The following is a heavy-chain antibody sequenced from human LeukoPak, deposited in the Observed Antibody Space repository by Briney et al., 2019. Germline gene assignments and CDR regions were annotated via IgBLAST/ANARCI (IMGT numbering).Heavy chain of an antibody. J-gene: IGHJ4*02. CDR3: AADQDYDFWSGYQPDY. V-gene: IGHV1-3*01. CDR1: GYTFTSYA. CDR2: INAGNGNT. Sequence: ASVKVSCKASGYTFTSYAMHWVRQAPGQRLEWMGWINAGNGNTKYSQKFQERVTITRDMSTSTAYMELSSLRSEDTAVYYCAADQDYDFWSGYQPDYWGQGTLVTVSS. D-gene: IGHD3-3*01.